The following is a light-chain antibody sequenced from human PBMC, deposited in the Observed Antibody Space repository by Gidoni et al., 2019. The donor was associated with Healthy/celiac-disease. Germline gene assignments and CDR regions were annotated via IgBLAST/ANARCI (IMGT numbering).Light chain of an antibody. V-gene: IGKV1D-12*01. CDR2: AAS. CDR1: QRIISW. Sequence: DIQMTQSPSSVSASVGDRVTITCRASQRIISWLAWYQQKPGKAPKLLSYAASSLQSGVPSRFSGSGSGTDFTLTISSLQPEDFAAYYCQQANSFPLSFGQGTRLEIK. CDR3: QQANSFPLS. J-gene: IGKJ5*01.